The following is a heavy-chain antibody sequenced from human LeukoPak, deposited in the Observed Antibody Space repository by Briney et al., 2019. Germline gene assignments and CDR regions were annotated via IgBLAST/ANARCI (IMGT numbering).Heavy chain of an antibody. CDR2: ISFDGSDK. J-gene: IGHJ4*02. Sequence: PGGSLRLSCAASGFTFSSYEMNWVRQAPGKGLEWVAVISFDGSDKYYADSVKGRFTISRDNSKNTLYLQMNSLRAEDTAVYYCAKGLSNRYSSTWAPFDYWGQGTLVTVSS. V-gene: IGHV3-30*18. D-gene: IGHD6-13*01. CDR3: AKGLSNRYSSTWAPFDY. CDR1: GFTFSSYE.